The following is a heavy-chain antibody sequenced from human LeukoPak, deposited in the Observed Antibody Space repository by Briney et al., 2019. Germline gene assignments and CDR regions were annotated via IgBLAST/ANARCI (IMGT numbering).Heavy chain of an antibody. D-gene: IGHD3-10*01. CDR3: AKDTPGFGGDDFVH. CDR1: GFTFRTYA. Sequence: PGGALRLSCAASGFTFRTYAMHWVRQAPGKGLEGGSFIRSDGNDKFDADSVKGRFTISRDNSKDTLYLQMNSLRTEDTAVYYCAKDTPGFGGDDFVHWGQGTLVTVSS. J-gene: IGHJ4*02. V-gene: IGHV3-30*02. CDR2: IRSDGNDK.